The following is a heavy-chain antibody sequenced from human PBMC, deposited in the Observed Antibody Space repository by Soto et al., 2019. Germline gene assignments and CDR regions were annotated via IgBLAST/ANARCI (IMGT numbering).Heavy chain of an antibody. Sequence: EVQLLESGGGLVQPGGYLRLSCAASGFTFGNYAMIWVRQAPGKGLEWVSTISGGGDGTYYADSVRCRFTISRENSRNTVYLQMNSLRAEDTAVYYCAKKGLGSLATYCSTGDFHYAFDIWGQGTMVTVSS. CDR3: AKKGLGSLATYCSTGDFHYAFDI. CDR2: ISGGGDGT. V-gene: IGHV3-23*01. CDR1: GFTFGNYA. J-gene: IGHJ3*02. D-gene: IGHD2-8*01.